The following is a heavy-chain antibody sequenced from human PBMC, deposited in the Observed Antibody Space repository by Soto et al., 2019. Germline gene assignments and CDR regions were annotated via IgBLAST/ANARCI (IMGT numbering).Heavy chain of an antibody. CDR2: INHSGST. CDR3: ARGPGSS. D-gene: IGHD6-13*01. CDR1: GGSFSGYY. Sequence: NPSETLSLTCAVYGGSFSGYYWSWIRQPPGKGLEWIGEINHSGSTNYNPSLKSRVTISVDTSKNQFSLKLSSVTAADTAVYYCARGPGSSWGQGTLVTVSS. V-gene: IGHV4-34*01. J-gene: IGHJ4*02.